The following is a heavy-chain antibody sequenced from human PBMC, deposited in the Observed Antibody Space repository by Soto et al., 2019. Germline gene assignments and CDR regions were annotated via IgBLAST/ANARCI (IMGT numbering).Heavy chain of an antibody. CDR3: AKDITIFGGYFDY. J-gene: IGHJ4*02. CDR1: GFTFSSYG. D-gene: IGHD3-3*01. Sequence: GGSLRLSCAASGFTFSSYGMHWVRQAPGKGLEWVAVISYDGSNKYYADSVKGRFTISRDNSKNTLYLQMNSLRAEDTAVYYCAKDITIFGGYFDYWGQGTLVTVSS. V-gene: IGHV3-30*18. CDR2: ISYDGSNK.